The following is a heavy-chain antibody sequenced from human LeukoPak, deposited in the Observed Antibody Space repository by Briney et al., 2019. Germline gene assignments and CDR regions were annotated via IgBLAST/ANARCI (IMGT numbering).Heavy chain of an antibody. J-gene: IGHJ4*02. V-gene: IGHV1-2*02. CDR1: GYTFTGYY. CDR2: INPNSGGT. Sequence: ASVKVSCKASGYTFTGYYMHWVRQAPGQGLEWMGWINPNSGGTNYAQKFQGRVTMTRDTSISTAYMELNRLRSDDTAVYYCARASGRSGGYRIDYWGQGTLVTVSS. D-gene: IGHD2-15*01. CDR3: ARASGRSGGYRIDY.